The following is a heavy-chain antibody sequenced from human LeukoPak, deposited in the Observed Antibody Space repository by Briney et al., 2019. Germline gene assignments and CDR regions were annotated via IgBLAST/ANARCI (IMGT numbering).Heavy chain of an antibody. J-gene: IGHJ3*02. Sequence: GASVKVSCKASGYTFTGYYMHWVRQAPGQGLEWMGWINPNSGGTNYAQKFQGRVTMTRDTSISTAYMELSSLRSEDTAVYYCATHSPKWELRPGAFDIWGQGTMVTVSS. D-gene: IGHD1-26*01. V-gene: IGHV1-2*02. CDR3: ATHSPKWELRPGAFDI. CDR2: INPNSGGT. CDR1: GYTFTGYY.